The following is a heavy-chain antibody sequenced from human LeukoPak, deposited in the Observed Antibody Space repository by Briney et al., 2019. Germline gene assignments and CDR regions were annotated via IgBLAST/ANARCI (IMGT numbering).Heavy chain of an antibody. J-gene: IGHJ4*02. D-gene: IGHD3-3*01. CDR3: ARITIFGVVIIPFDY. Sequence: PSETLSLTCTVSGGSISSSSYYWGWIRQPPGKGLEWIGSNYYSVSTYYNPSLKSRVTISVATSKNQFSLKLSSVTAADTAVYYCARITIFGVVIIPFDYWGQGTLVTVSS. CDR1: GGSISSSSYY. CDR2: NYYSVST. V-gene: IGHV4-39*01.